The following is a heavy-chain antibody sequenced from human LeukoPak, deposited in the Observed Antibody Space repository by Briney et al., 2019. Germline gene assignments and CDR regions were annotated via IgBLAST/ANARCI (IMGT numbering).Heavy chain of an antibody. V-gene: IGHV3-11*04. CDR2: MSCSGSNI. Sequence: GGSPTLSCAASGFTFSDYYMSWTRQAPGGGREWVSYMSCSGSNIFYTLSGKGRLTLYRDNAKNSLYQKINSQRREHRPMYYSARGHYMDVWGKGTTVTVSS. CDR3: ARGHYMDV. CDR1: GFTFSDYY. J-gene: IGHJ6*03.